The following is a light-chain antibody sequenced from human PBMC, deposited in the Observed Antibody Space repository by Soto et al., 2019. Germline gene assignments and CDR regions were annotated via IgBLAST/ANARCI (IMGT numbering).Light chain of an antibody. J-gene: IGLJ2*01. CDR3: CSYAGSVTFT. Sequence: QSALTQPASVSRSPGQSITISCTGTSSDVGNYNLVSWYQHHPGKAPQLIIYATTKRPSGVSNRYSGSKSGNTASLTISGLQAEDEANYYCCSYAGSVTFTFGGGTQLTVL. CDR2: ATT. CDR1: SSDVGNYNL. V-gene: IGLV2-23*02.